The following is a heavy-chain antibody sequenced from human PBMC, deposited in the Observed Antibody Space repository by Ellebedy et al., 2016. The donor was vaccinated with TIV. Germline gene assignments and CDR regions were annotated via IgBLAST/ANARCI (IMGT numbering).Heavy chain of an antibody. Sequence: SETLSLTXAVYGESFSGYYWSWIRQPPGEGLEWIGEVYHSGSTNYNPSLKSRVTISVDTSKNQFSLKLRSVTAADTAVYYCARRSSVTAAGIGYWGQGTLVIVSS. CDR2: VYHSGST. J-gene: IGHJ4*02. CDR3: ARRSSVTAAGIGY. D-gene: IGHD6-13*01. CDR1: GESFSGYY. V-gene: IGHV4-34*01.